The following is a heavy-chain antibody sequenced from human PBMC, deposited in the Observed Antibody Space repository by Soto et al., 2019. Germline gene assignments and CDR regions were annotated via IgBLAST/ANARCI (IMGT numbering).Heavy chain of an antibody. D-gene: IGHD2-2*01. CDR1: GGTFSSYA. CDR2: IIPIFGTA. Sequence: QVQLVQSGAEVKKPGSSVKVSCKASGGTFSSYAISWVRQAPGQGLEWMGGIIPIFGTANYAQKFQGRVTITADESTSTAYMELSSLRSEDTAVYYCARDGGYCSSTSCLDALDIWGQGTMVTVSS. V-gene: IGHV1-69*01. J-gene: IGHJ3*02. CDR3: ARDGGYCSSTSCLDALDI.